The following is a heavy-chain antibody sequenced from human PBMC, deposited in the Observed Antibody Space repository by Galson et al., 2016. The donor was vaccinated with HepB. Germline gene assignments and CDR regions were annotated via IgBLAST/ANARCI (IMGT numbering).Heavy chain of an antibody. Sequence: SETLSLTCAVYGGSFSAYYWSWIRQPPGKGLEWIGEINHSGSTNYNPSLKSRVTISVDTSKNQFPLKLSSVTAADTAVYYCARGGRGRWPQNWFDPWGQGTLVTVSS. J-gene: IGHJ5*02. CDR2: INHSGST. V-gene: IGHV4-34*01. CDR3: ARGGRGRWPQNWFDP. D-gene: IGHD5-24*01. CDR1: GGSFSAYY.